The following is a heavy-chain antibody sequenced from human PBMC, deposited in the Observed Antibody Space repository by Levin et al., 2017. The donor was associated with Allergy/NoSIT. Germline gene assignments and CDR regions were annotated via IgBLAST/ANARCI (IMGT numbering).Heavy chain of an antibody. V-gene: IGHV4-34*01. D-gene: IGHD3-22*01. CDR2: INHSGST. CDR1: GGSFSGYY. Sequence: SQTLSLTCAVYGGSFSGYYWSWIRQPPGKGLEWIGEINHSGSTNYNPSLKSRVTISVDTSKNQCSLKLSSVAAADTAVYDCARKIDSSGATYYFDYWGQGTLVTVSS. J-gene: IGHJ4*02. CDR3: ARKIDSSGATYYFDY.